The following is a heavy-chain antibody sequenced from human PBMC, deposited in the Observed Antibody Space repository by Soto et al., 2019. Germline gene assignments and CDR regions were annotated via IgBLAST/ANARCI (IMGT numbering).Heavy chain of an antibody. D-gene: IGHD3-16*01. CDR1: GGNFNTYP. J-gene: IGHJ3*02. CDR2: IIPIFGTP. CDR3: ARDSRLWGSTGWKRENLFDI. V-gene: IGHV1-69*18. Sequence: QVQLEQSGAEVKRPGSSVKVSCKTSGGNFNTYPISWVRQAPGHRLEWMGKIIPIFGTPDYAQKFQGRVTINADEATTTVYMELRSLKSDDSAVYYCARDSRLWGSTGWKRENLFDIWGQGTMVTVSS.